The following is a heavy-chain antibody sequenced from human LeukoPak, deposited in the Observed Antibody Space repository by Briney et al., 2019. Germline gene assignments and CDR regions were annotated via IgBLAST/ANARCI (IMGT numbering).Heavy chain of an antibody. V-gene: IGHV3-30*03. CDR2: ISYDGSNK. J-gene: IGHJ4*02. CDR3: AATPEIRQQLVTDDDY. CDR1: EFTFSSYG. D-gene: IGHD6-13*01. Sequence: GGSLRLSCAASEFTFSSYGMHLVRQAPGKGLEWVAVISYDGSNKYYADSVKGRFTISRDNSKNTLYLQMNSLRAEDTAVYYCAATPEIRQQLVTDDDYWGQGTLVTVSS.